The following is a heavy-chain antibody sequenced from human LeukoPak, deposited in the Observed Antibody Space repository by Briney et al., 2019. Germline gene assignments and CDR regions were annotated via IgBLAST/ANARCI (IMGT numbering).Heavy chain of an antibody. J-gene: IGHJ6*03. CDR1: GFTFTDYS. V-gene: IGHV3-21*01. CDR2: ISTVSTYK. Sequence: GGSLRLSCAASGFTFTDYSMTWVRQAPGKGLEWVSSISTVSTYKFYSDSVKGRFTISRDNAKNILYLQMSSLSAEDTAVYYCARDGSGFYLYYYMDVWGRGTPVTVSS. CDR3: ARDGSGFYLYYYMDV. D-gene: IGHD3-3*01.